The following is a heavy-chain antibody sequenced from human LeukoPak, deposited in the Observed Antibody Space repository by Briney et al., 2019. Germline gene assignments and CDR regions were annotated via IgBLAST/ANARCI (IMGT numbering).Heavy chain of an antibody. CDR1: GGTFSSYA. Sequence: GASVKVSCKPSGGTFSSYAISWVRQAPGQGLEWMGRIIPILDIANYAQKFQGRVTITADKSTSTAYMELSSLRYEDTAVYYCARVQTYSSSSRYYYGMDVWGQGTTVTVSS. D-gene: IGHD6-6*01. CDR3: ARVQTYSSSSRYYYGMDV. J-gene: IGHJ6*02. V-gene: IGHV1-69*04. CDR2: IIPILDIA.